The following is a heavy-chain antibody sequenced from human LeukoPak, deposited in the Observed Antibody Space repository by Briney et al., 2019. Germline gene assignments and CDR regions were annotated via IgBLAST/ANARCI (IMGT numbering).Heavy chain of an antibody. D-gene: IGHD6-19*01. CDR2: IYTSGST. J-gene: IGHJ4*02. CDR3: ARESGGWNYFDY. CDR1: GGSISNYY. V-gene: IGHV4-4*07. Sequence: PSETLSLTCTVSGGSISNYYWTWIRQPAGEGLEWIGRIYTSGSTNYNPSLKSRVTMSVDTSKNQFSLKLTSVTAADTAVYSCARESGGWNYFDYWGQGTLVTVSS.